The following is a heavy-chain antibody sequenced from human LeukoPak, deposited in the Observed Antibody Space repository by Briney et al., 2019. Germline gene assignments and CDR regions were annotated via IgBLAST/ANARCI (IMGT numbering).Heavy chain of an antibody. CDR2: INPSGGST. CDR3: ASRTGEPDYYYGMDV. Sequence: ASVKVSCKASGYTFTSYYMHWVRQAPGQGLEWMGIINPSGGSTSYAQNFQGRVTMTRDTSTSTVYMELSSLRSEDTAVYYCASRTGEPDYYYGMDVWGQGTTVTVSS. V-gene: IGHV1-46*01. J-gene: IGHJ6*02. CDR1: GYTFTSYY. D-gene: IGHD3-16*01.